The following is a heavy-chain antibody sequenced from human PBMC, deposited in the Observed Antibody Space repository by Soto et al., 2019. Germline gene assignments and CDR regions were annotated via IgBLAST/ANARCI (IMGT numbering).Heavy chain of an antibody. CDR1: GGSISSSSYY. J-gene: IGHJ4*02. Sequence: SETLSLTCTVSGGSISSSSYYWGWIRQPPGKGLEWIGSIYYSGSTYYNPSLKSRVTISVDTSKNQFSLKLSSVTAADTAVYYCARLLYYDFWSGYRPYYFDYWGQGTLVTVSS. CDR2: IYYSGST. D-gene: IGHD3-3*01. CDR3: ARLLYYDFWSGYRPYYFDY. V-gene: IGHV4-39*01.